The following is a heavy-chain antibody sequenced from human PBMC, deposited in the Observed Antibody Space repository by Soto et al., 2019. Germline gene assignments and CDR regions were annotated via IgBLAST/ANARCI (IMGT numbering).Heavy chain of an antibody. CDR3: ARKDKSGYFNWFDP. CDR1: VYRFTSYW. J-gene: IGHJ5*02. Sequence: GESLKIACRTSVYRFTSYWIAWVRQMPGKGLEWMGIIFPSDSDTRYIPSFQGQVTISADRSTSTVFLQWASLKASDTAVYFCARKDKSGYFNWFDPWGQGTLVTVSS. V-gene: IGHV5-51*01. CDR2: IFPSDSDT. D-gene: IGHD3-22*01.